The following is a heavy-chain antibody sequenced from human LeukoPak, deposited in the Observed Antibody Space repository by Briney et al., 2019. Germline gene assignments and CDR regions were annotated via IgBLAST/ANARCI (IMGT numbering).Heavy chain of an antibody. CDR1: GGSVTSSSFY. CDR2: INYSGIT. V-gene: IGHV4-39*07. J-gene: IGHJ3*02. Sequence: SETLSLTCTLSGGSVTSSSFYWAWIRQPPGKGLECIGTINYSGITYYNSPLKSRVTISVDTSKNQFSLKLNSVTAADTAVYFCAKSGPAAGRPDAFDIWGQGTMVTASS. D-gene: IGHD2-2*01. CDR3: AKSGPAAGRPDAFDI.